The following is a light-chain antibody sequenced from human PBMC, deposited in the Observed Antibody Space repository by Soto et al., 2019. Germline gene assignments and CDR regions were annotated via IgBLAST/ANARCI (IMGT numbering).Light chain of an antibody. CDR2: AAS. CDR3: QQYYSYLWT. CDR1: QGISSY. J-gene: IGKJ1*01. Sequence: AIRMTQSPSSFSASTGDRVTITCRASQGISSYLAWYQQKPGKAPKLLIYAASTLQSGVPSRFSGSGSGTDFTRTISCLQSEDFATNYCQQYYSYLWTFGQGTKVEIK. V-gene: IGKV1-8*01.